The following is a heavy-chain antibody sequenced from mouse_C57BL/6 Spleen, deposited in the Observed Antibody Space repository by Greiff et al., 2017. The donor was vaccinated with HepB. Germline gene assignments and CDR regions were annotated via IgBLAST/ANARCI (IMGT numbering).Heavy chain of an antibody. CDR1: GYTFTSYW. CDR3: ATYYGSSMYYFDY. V-gene: IGHV1-64*01. D-gene: IGHD1-1*01. J-gene: IGHJ2*01. CDR2: IHPNSGST. Sequence: QVQLQQPGAELVKPGASVKLSCKASGYTFTSYWMHWVKQRPGQGLEWIGMIHPNSGSTNYNEKFKSKATLTVDKSSSTAYMQLSSLTSEDSAVYYCATYYGSSMYYFDYWGQGTTLTVSS.